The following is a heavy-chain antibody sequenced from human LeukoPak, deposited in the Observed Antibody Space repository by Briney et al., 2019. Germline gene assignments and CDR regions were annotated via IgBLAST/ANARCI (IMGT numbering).Heavy chain of an antibody. D-gene: IGHD2-2*01. CDR1: GFTFSSYW. CDR2: INTDGSST. V-gene: IGHV3-74*01. J-gene: IGHJ4*02. CDR3: ARAYVAPIVVVPAAIGY. Sequence: GGSLRLSCAASGFTFSSYWMNWVRQAPGKGLVWVSRINTDGSSTSYADSVKGRFTISRGNAKNTLYLQMNSLRAEDAAVYYCARAYVAPIVVVPAAIGYWGQGTLVTVSS.